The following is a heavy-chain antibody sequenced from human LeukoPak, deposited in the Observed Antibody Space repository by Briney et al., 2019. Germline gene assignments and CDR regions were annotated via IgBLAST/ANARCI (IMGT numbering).Heavy chain of an antibody. V-gene: IGHV4-61*02. CDR3: ARDSIVVVPAAIGDYYYYYMDV. J-gene: IGHJ6*03. Sequence: SQTLSLTCTVSGGSISSGSYYWSWIRQPAGKGLEWIGRIYTSGSTNYNPSLKSRVTISVDTSKNQFSLKLSSVTAADTAVYYCARDSIVVVPAAIGDYYYYYMDVWGKGTTVIVSS. D-gene: IGHD2-2*02. CDR2: IYTSGST. CDR1: GGSISSGSYY.